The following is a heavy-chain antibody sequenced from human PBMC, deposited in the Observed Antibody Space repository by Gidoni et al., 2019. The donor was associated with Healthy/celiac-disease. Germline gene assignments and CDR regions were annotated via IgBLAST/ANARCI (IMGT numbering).Heavy chain of an antibody. CDR3: AREGSSSWDYYYGMDV. D-gene: IGHD6-13*01. Sequence: EVQLAASGGGLFKPGGSLSLSCQASGFTFSSYRMDWVRQAPGKGLEWVSSISSSSSYIYYADSVKGRFTISRDNAKNSLYLQMNSLRAEDTAVYYCAREGSSSWDYYYGMDVWGQGTTVTVSS. J-gene: IGHJ6*02. CDR2: ISSSSSYI. CDR1: GFTFSSYR. V-gene: IGHV3-21*01.